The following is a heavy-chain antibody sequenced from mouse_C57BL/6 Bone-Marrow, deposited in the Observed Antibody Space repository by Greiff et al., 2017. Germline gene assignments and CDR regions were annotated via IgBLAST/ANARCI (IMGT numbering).Heavy chain of an antibody. Sequence: EVKLVESGGGLVQSGRSLRLSCATSGFTFSDFYMEWVRQAPGKGLEWIAASRNKANDYTTEYSASVKGRFIVSRDTSQSILYLQMNALRAEDTAMYYCARDACDWYFDVWGTGTTVTVSS. J-gene: IGHJ1*03. CDR2: SRNKANDYTT. CDR1: GFTFSDFY. V-gene: IGHV7-1*01. CDR3: ARDACDWYFDV.